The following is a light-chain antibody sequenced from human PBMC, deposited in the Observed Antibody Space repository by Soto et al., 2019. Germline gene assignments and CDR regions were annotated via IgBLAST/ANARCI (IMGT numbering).Light chain of an antibody. CDR3: SSYTSSSTYVV. CDR2: DVS. J-gene: IGLJ2*01. Sequence: QYVLTQPASVSGSPGQSITISCTGTSSDVGGYNYVSWYQQHPGKAPKLMIYDVSNRPSGVSNRFSGSKSGNTASLTISGRQAEDEADYYCSSYTSSSTYVVFGGGTKLTVL. CDR1: SSDVGGYNY. V-gene: IGLV2-14*01.